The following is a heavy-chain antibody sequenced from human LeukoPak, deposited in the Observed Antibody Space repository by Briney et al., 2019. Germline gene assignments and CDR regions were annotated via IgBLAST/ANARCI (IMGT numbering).Heavy chain of an antibody. CDR2: IYYSGST. CDR3: ARDWVVLWFGEQNWFDP. J-gene: IGHJ5*02. Sequence: PSETLSLTCTVSGGSISSSSYYWGWIRQPPGKGLEWIGSIYYSGSTYYNPSLKSRVTISVDTSKNQFSLKLSSVTAADTAVYYCARDWVVLWFGEQNWFDPWGQGTLVTVSS. D-gene: IGHD3-10*01. V-gene: IGHV4-39*07. CDR1: GGSISSSSYY.